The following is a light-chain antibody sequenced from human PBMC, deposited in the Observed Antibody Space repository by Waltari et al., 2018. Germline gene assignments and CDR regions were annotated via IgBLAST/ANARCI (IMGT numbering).Light chain of an antibody. CDR3: QQYYSTPLT. V-gene: IGKV4-1*01. CDR1: QSVLYSSNNKNY. Sequence: DIVMTQSPDSLAVSLGERATINCKSSQSVLYSSNNKNYLAWYQQKPGQPPKLLIYWASTRESGVPDRFSGSGSGTDFTLTISSLQAEDLAVYYCQQYYSTPLTFGGGTTVEIK. J-gene: IGKJ4*01. CDR2: WAS.